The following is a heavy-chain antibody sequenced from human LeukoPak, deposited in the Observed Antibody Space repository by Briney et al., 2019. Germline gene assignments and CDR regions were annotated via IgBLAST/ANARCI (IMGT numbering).Heavy chain of an antibody. CDR1: GGSISSSSYY. CDR2: IYYSGST. D-gene: IGHD3-22*01. J-gene: IGHJ5*02. Sequence: SETLSLTCTVSGGSISSSSYYWGWIRQPPGKGLEWIGSIYYSGSTYYNPSLKSRVTISVDTSKNQFSLKLSSVTAADTAVYYCARDRDYYDSSGGFDPWGQGTLVTVSS. CDR3: ARDRDYYDSSGGFDP. V-gene: IGHV4-39*07.